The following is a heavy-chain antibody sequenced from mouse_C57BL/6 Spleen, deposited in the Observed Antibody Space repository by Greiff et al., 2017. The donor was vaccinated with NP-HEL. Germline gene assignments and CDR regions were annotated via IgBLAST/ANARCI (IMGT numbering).Heavy chain of an antibody. CDR1: GYAFSSSW. D-gene: IGHD1-1*01. CDR3: ARFITTIVATDY. V-gene: IGHV1-82*01. J-gene: IGHJ2*01. CDR2: IYPGDGDT. Sequence: QVQLQQSGPELVKPGASVKISCKASGYAFSSSWMNWVKQRPGKGVEWIGRIYPGDGDTNYNGKFKGKATLTADKSSSTAYMQLSSLTSEDSAVYFCARFITTIVATDYWGQGTTLTVSS.